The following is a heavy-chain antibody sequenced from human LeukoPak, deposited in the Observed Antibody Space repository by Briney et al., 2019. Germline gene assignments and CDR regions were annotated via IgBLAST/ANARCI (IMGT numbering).Heavy chain of an antibody. CDR3: AKDRSDTDMVYVFDY. J-gene: IGHJ4*02. V-gene: IGHV3-23*01. CDR2: ISGSGDST. Sequence: GGSLRLSCTASGFIFDDYAMHWVRQAPGKGLEWVSGISGSGDSTYYADSVKGRFTISRDNSKNTVYLQMNSLRAEDTALYYCAKDRSDTDMVYVFDYWGQGTLVTVSS. CDR1: GFIFDDYA. D-gene: IGHD5-18*01.